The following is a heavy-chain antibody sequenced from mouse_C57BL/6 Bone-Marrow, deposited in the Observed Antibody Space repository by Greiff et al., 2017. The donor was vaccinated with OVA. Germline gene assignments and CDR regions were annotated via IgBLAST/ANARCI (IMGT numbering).Heavy chain of an antibody. CDR3: ARRGIVTFR. V-gene: IGHV1-54*01. D-gene: IGHD2-5*01. CDR1: GYAFTNYL. Sequence: QVQLQQSGAELVRPGTSVKVSCKASGYAFTNYLIEWVKQRPGLGLGWIGVINPGSGGTNYNEKFKGKATLTADKSSSTAYMQLSSLTSEDSAVYFCARRGIVTFRWGQGTSVTVSS. J-gene: IGHJ4*01. CDR2: INPGSGGT.